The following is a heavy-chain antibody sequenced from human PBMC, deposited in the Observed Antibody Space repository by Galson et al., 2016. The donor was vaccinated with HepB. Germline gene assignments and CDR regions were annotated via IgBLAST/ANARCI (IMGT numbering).Heavy chain of an antibody. D-gene: IGHD3-16*01. CDR1: GFTFSTSA. CDR3: AKNPGNYVGWFDP. J-gene: IGHJ5*02. CDR2: VGGYGETT. Sequence: SLRLSCAASGFTFSTSAMSWVRQAPGMGPEWVASVGGYGETTYYADSVKGRFTISRDNRNDTVFLQMDSLRAEDTAIYYCAKNPGNYVGWFDPWGLGTLVTVSS. V-gene: IGHV3-23*01.